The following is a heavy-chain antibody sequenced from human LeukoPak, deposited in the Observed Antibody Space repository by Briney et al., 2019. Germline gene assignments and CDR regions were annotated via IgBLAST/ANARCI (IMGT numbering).Heavy chain of an antibody. CDR3: ARAGSRLTGNFDY. J-gene: IGHJ4*02. CDR1: GGTFSSYA. V-gene: IGHV1-69*05. D-gene: IGHD2-8*02. Sequence: ASVKVSCKASGGTFSSYAISWVRQAPGQGLEWMGRIIPIFGTANYAQKFQGRVTITTDESTSTASMELSSLRSEDTAVYYCARAGSRLTGNFDYWGQGTLVTVSS. CDR2: IIPIFGTA.